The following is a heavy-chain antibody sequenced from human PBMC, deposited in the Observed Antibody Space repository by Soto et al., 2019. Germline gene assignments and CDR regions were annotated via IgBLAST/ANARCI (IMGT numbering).Heavy chain of an antibody. D-gene: IGHD1-20*01. Sequence: EVQLVESGGGLVQPGGSLRLSCAASGFTFSSYSMNWVRQAPGKGLEWVSYISSSSSTIYYADSVKGLFTISRDNAKNSLYLQMNSLRDEDTAVYYCARAMSITGIYYFDYWGQGTLVTVSS. CDR1: GFTFSSYS. V-gene: IGHV3-48*02. J-gene: IGHJ4*02. CDR3: ARAMSITGIYYFDY. CDR2: ISSSSSTI.